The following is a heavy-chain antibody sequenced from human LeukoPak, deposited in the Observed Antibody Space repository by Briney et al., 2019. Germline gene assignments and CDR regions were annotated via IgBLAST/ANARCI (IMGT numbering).Heavy chain of an antibody. V-gene: IGHV3-30-3*01. J-gene: IGHJ4*02. CDR3: ARDSLKNGYNYDYFDY. Sequence: GRSLRLSCAASGFTFITYAMHWVRQAPGKGLEWAAVISYDGSNEYYVDSVKGRFTISRDNSKNILYLQMNSLTAEDTAVYYCARDSLKNGYNYDYFDYWGQGTLVTVSS. CDR1: GFTFITYA. D-gene: IGHD5-24*01. CDR2: ISYDGSNE.